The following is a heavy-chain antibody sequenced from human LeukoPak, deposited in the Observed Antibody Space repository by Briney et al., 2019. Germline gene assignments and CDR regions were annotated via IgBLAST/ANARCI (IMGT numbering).Heavy chain of an antibody. D-gene: IGHD1-26*01. CDR1: GGSFSGYY. J-gene: IGHJ4*02. Sequence: PSETLSLTCAVYGGSFSGYYWSWIRQPPGKGLEWIGEINHSGSTNYNPSLKSRVTISVDTSKNQFSLKLSSVTAADTAVYYCARHRSKGCQDYWGQGTLVTVSS. CDR2: INHSGST. V-gene: IGHV4-34*01. CDR3: ARHRSKGCQDY.